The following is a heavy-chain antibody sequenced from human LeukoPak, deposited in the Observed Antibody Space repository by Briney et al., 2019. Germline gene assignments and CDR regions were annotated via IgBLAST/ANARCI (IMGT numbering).Heavy chain of an antibody. J-gene: IGHJ3*02. CDR3: ARDGVLGNYDAFDI. D-gene: IGHD1-7*01. CDR1: GFTFSSYA. CDR2: ISSSSSYI. Sequence: GGSLRLSCAASGFTFSSYAMNWVRQAPGKGLEWVSSISSSSSYIYYADSVKGRFTISRDNAKNSLYLQMNSLRAEDTAVYYCARDGVLGNYDAFDIWGQGTMVTVSS. V-gene: IGHV3-21*01.